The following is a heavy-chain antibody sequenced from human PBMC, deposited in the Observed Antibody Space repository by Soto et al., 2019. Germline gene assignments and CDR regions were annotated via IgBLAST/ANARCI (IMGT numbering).Heavy chain of an antibody. CDR1: RFNFNIYA. Sequence: QEHLVESGGGVVQPGWSLRLSCAASRFNFNIYAMHWVRQAPSKGLEWVALISKDGSTKYYADSVKGRFTISRDNAKNTLFLQMDSLRPDDTAVYYCARVTKEKWLVKWFDPWGQGTLVTVSS. V-gene: IGHV3-30-3*01. CDR3: ARVTKEKWLVKWFDP. J-gene: IGHJ5*02. CDR2: ISKDGSTK. D-gene: IGHD6-19*01.